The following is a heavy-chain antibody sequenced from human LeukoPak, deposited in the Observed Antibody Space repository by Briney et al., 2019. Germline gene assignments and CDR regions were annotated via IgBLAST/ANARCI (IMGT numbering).Heavy chain of an antibody. Sequence: GGSLRLSCTASGFTFGDYYMSWIRHAPGKGREWVSYISGSSGNINYADSVKGRFPISRDNAKNSLYLQMNRLRDEDTAVYYCASCVRGWGQGALVTVSS. V-gene: IGHV3-11*03. CDR3: ASCVRG. J-gene: IGHJ4*02. CDR1: GFTFGDYY. CDR2: ISGSSGNI.